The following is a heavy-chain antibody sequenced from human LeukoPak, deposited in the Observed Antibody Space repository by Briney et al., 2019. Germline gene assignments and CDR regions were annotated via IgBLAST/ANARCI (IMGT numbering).Heavy chain of an antibody. J-gene: IGHJ5*02. D-gene: IGHD2-21*02. V-gene: IGHV4-39*07. Sequence: SETLSLTCTVSGGSISSTSHHWGWIRQPPGKGLEWIGSIYYRGNTYYNPSLKSRVTISVDTSKNQFSLKLSSVTAADTAVYYCARTARNWFDPWGQGTLVTVSS. CDR2: IYYRGNT. CDR1: GGSISSTSHH. CDR3: ARTARNWFDP.